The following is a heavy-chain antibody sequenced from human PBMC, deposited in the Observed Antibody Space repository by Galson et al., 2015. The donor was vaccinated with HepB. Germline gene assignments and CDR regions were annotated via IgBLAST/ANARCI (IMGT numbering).Heavy chain of an antibody. CDR2: IYYSGST. D-gene: IGHD3-22*01. Sequence: LSLTCTVSGGSISSYYWSWIRQPPGKGLEWIGYIYYSGSTNYNPSLKSRVTISVDTSKNQFSLKLSSVTAADTAVYYCARHGAQYYYDSSGYLIPHFDYWGQGTLVTVSS. CDR1: GGSISSYY. V-gene: IGHV4-59*08. CDR3: ARHGAQYYYDSSGYLIPHFDY. J-gene: IGHJ4*02.